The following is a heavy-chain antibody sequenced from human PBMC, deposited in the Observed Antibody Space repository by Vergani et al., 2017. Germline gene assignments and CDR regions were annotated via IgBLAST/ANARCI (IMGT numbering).Heavy chain of an antibody. CDR3: ARSYGDYLVTLDY. CDR2: IYYSGST. V-gene: IGHV4-30-4*08. D-gene: IGHD4-17*01. Sequence: QVQLQESGPGLVKPSQTLSLTCTVSGGSISSGDHYWSWIRQPPGKGLEWIGYIYYSGSTYYNPSLKRRVTISVDTSKNQFSLKLSSVTAADTAVYYCARSYGDYLVTLDYWGQGTLVTVSS. CDR1: GGSISSGDHY. J-gene: IGHJ4*02.